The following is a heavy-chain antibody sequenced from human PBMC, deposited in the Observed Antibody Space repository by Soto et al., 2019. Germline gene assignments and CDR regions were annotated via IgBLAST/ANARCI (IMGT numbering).Heavy chain of an antibody. D-gene: IGHD3-9*01. Sequence: QVQLVESGGGVVQPGRSLRLSCAASGFTFSSYGMHWVRQAPGKGLEWVAVISYDGSNKYYADSVKGRFTISRDNSKNPLYLQMNSLRAEDTAVYYCAKDYDILTGYGLIYRGDYMDVWGKGTTVTVSS. CDR2: ISYDGSNK. V-gene: IGHV3-30*18. CDR1: GFTFSSYG. J-gene: IGHJ6*03. CDR3: AKDYDILTGYGLIYRGDYMDV.